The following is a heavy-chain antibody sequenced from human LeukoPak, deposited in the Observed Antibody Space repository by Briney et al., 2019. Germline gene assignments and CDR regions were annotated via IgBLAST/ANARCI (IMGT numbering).Heavy chain of an antibody. V-gene: IGHV4-59*01. CDR1: GFTFSSYS. D-gene: IGHD6-13*01. Sequence: PGGSLRLSCAASGFTFSSYSMNWVRQPPGKGLEWIGYIYYSGSTNYNPSLKSRVTISVDTSKNQFSLKLSSVTAADTAVYYCARDGLPGIAEDWGQGTLVTVSS. CDR2: IYYSGST. J-gene: IGHJ4*02. CDR3: ARDGLPGIAED.